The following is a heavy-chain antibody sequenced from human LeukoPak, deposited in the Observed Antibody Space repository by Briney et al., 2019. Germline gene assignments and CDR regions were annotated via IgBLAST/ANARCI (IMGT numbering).Heavy chain of an antibody. CDR3: ARGRGRGYCSGGSCNPRFDP. CDR2: INHSGST. Sequence: PSETLSLTCAVYGGSFSGYYWSWIRQPPGKGLEWIGEINHSGSTNYNPSLKSRVTISVDTSKNQFSLKLSSVTAADTAVYYCARGRGRGYCSGGSCNPRFDPWGQGTLVTVSS. CDR1: GGSFSGYY. D-gene: IGHD2-15*01. J-gene: IGHJ5*02. V-gene: IGHV4-34*01.